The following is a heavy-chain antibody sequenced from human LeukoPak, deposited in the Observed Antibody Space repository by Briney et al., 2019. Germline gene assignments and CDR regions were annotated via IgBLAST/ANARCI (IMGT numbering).Heavy chain of an antibody. CDR1: GDSVSSNSAA. Sequence: SQTLSRTCAISGDSVSSNSAAWNWIRQSPSRGLEWLGRTYYRAKWYNDYAVSVKSRITINPDPSKNQFSLQLNSVTPEDTAVYYCARDRGIAAAGYYYYYYMDVWGKGTTVTVSS. V-gene: IGHV6-1*01. CDR2: TYYRAKWYN. J-gene: IGHJ6*03. D-gene: IGHD6-13*01. CDR3: ARDRGIAAAGYYYYYYMDV.